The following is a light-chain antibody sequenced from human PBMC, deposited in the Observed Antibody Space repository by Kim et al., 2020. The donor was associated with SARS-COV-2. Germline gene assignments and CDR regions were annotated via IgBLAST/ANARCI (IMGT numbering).Light chain of an antibody. CDR1: KLGDKY. CDR2: EDT. Sequence: SYELTQPPSVSVSPGQTASITCSGHKLGDKYACWYQQKPGQSPVLVIYEDTKRPSGIPERFSGSNSGNTATLTISGTQAMDEADYYCQAWDSRTAGVFGGGTKLTVL. CDR3: QAWDSRTAGV. J-gene: IGLJ2*01. V-gene: IGLV3-1*01.